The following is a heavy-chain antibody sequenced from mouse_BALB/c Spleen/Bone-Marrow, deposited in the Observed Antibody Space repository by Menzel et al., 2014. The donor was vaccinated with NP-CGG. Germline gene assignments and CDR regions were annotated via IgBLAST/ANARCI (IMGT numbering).Heavy chain of an antibody. V-gene: IGHV1S16*01. J-gene: IGHJ2*01. Sequence: QVQLQQPGAELVKPGASVKLSCKASGYTFTSNWMHWVKLRPGQGFEWIGEINPSNGGTNHNEKFKRKATLTVDKSSSTAYMQLSSLTSEDSAVYYCTIGGFDYWGQGTTLTVSS. CDR3: TIGGFDY. CDR1: GYTFTSNW. CDR2: INPSNGGT.